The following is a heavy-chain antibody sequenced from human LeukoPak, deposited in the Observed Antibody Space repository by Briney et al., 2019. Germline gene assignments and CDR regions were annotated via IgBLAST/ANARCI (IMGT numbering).Heavy chain of an antibody. CDR1: GYTFTGYY. Sequence: ASVKVSCKASGYTFTGYYMHWVRQAPGQGLEWMGWINPNSGGTNYAQKFQGRVTMTRDTSISTAYMELSRLRSDDTAVYYCARDRYSSGSESYYYYGMDVWGQGTTVTVSS. CDR2: INPNSGGT. CDR3: ARDRYSSGSESYYYYGMDV. D-gene: IGHD6-19*01. V-gene: IGHV1-2*02. J-gene: IGHJ6*02.